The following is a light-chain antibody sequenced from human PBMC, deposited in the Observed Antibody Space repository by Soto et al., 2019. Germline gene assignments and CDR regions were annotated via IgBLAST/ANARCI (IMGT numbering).Light chain of an antibody. Sequence: EIVLTQSPDTLSFSPGERATLSCRASQTVIRNYLAWYQQKPGQAPRLLIYGASNRATGIPDRFSGSGSGTDFTLTISSLQSEDFAVYYCQQYSNWPPWTFGQGTKVDNK. J-gene: IGKJ1*01. CDR3: QQYSNWPPWT. V-gene: IGKV3-20*01. CDR1: QTVIRNY. CDR2: GAS.